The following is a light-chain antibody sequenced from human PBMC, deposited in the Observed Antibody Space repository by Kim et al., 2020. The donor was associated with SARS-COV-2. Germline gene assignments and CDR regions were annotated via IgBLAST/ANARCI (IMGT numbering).Light chain of an antibody. V-gene: IGKV1-12*01. Sequence: ASVGDRVTITCRASQGISSWLTWFQVKPGKAPKVLIYDASSLQSGVPSRFSGSGSGTDFTLTISSLQPEDFATYYCLQAKSFPLTFGGGTKVDIK. CDR3: LQAKSFPLT. J-gene: IGKJ4*01. CDR1: QGISSW. CDR2: DAS.